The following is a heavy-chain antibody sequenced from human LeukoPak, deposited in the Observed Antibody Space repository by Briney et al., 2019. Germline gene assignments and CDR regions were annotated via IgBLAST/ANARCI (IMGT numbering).Heavy chain of an antibody. Sequence: KTGGSLRLSCAASGFTFSAYTMIWVRQAPGKGLEWVSSISYTSTYIDYADSVKGRFTISRDNAKSSLHLQMNSLRADDTAVYYCATVRSANFDYWGQGTLVTVSS. J-gene: IGHJ4*02. CDR2: ISYTSTYI. V-gene: IGHV3-21*06. CDR3: ATVRSANFDY. CDR1: GFTFSAYT.